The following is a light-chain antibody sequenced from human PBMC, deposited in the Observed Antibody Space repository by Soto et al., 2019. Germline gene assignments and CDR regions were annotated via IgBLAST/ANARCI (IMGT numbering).Light chain of an antibody. CDR1: NSNIGRNT. Sequence: QSVLTQPPSASGTPGQRVTISCSGSNSNIGRNTVNWYQQVPGAAPSLLIYSNNQRPSGVPDRFSGSKSGTSASLAISGLQSEDEADYYCAAWDESPNVPVFGGGTKLTVL. V-gene: IGLV1-44*01. CDR2: SNN. CDR3: AAWDESPNVPV. J-gene: IGLJ3*02.